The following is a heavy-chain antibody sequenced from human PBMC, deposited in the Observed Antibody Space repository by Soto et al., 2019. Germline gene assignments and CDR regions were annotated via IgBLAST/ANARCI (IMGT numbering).Heavy chain of an antibody. Sequence: QAHLEQSGAEVKRPGASVKVSCKASGYTFSDFDINWLRQASGQGPEWMGWMNAKSGDTFFAQRFQGKSNMTWDTFLSTAYMEVGSLTSDDTAMYYCARGNPFNYAGFDVWGQGITVAVSS. J-gene: IGHJ6*02. CDR2: MNAKSGDT. V-gene: IGHV1-8*01. CDR1: GYTFSDFD. CDR3: ARGNPFNYAGFDV. D-gene: IGHD3-16*01.